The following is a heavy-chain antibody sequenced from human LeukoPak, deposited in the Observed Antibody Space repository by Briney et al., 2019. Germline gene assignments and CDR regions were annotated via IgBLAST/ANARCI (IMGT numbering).Heavy chain of an antibody. D-gene: IGHD3-10*01. CDR3: AKDYYGSGSSSCGMDV. Sequence: GGSLRLSCTASGFTFSSYVIHWVRQAPGKGLEWVAMISYDGSNKYYADSVKGRFTISRDNSKNTLYLQMNSLKTEDTAVYYCAKDYYGSGSSSCGMDVWGQGTTVTVSS. J-gene: IGHJ6*02. CDR1: GFTFSSYV. CDR2: ISYDGSNK. V-gene: IGHV3-30-3*01.